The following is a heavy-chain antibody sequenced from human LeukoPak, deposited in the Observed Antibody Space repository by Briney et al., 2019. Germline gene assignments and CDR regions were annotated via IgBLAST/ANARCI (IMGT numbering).Heavy chain of an antibody. CDR1: GFTFSSLP. J-gene: IGHJ3*02. V-gene: IGHV3-21*01. CDR2: ISSSSSYI. D-gene: IGHD3-3*01. CDR3: AKSRYYDADAFDI. Sequence: NPGGSLRLSCAASGFTFSSLPINWVRQAPGRGREGASSISSSSSYIYYADSVKGRFTISRDNAKNSLYLQMNSLRAEDTAVYYCAKSRYYDADAFDIWGQGTMVTVSS.